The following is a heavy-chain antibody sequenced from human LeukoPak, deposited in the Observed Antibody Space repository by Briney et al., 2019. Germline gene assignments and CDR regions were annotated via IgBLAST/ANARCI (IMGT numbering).Heavy chain of an antibody. D-gene: IGHD6-19*01. CDR3: ARSFLSPASRIAVAIDWFDP. V-gene: IGHV4-31*03. J-gene: IGHJ5*02. CDR1: GGSISSGGYY. Sequence: SQTLSLTCTVSGGSISSGGYYWSWIRQHPGKGLEWIGYIYYSGSTYYNPSLKSRVTISVDTSKNQFSLRLSSVTAADTAVYYCARSFLSPASRIAVAIDWFDPWGQGTLVTVSS. CDR2: IYYSGST.